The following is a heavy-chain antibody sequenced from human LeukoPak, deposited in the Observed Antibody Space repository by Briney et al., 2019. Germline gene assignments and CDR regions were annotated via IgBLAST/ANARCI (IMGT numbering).Heavy chain of an antibody. Sequence: SETLSLTCTVSGGSISSSSYYWGWIRQPPGKGLERIGSIYYSGSTYYNPSLKSRVTISVDTSKNQFSLKLSSVTAADTAVYYCARRPGYYYDSSGYFNDAFDIWGQGTMVTVSS. J-gene: IGHJ3*02. CDR1: GGSISSSSYY. CDR2: IYYSGST. D-gene: IGHD3-22*01. V-gene: IGHV4-39*01. CDR3: ARRPGYYYDSSGYFNDAFDI.